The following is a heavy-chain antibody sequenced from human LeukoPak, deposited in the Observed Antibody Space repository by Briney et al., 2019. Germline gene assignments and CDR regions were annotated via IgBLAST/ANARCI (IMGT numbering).Heavy chain of an antibody. CDR3: ARANLAHAFDI. CDR1: GGSISSGDYY. D-gene: IGHD2-15*01. J-gene: IGHJ3*02. Sequence: SETLSLTCTVSGGSISSGDYYWSWIRQPPGKGLEWIGYIYYSGSTYYNPSLKSRVTISVDTSKNQFSLKLSSVTAADTAVYYCARANLAHAFDIWGQGTMVTVSS. CDR2: IYYSGST. V-gene: IGHV4-30-4*01.